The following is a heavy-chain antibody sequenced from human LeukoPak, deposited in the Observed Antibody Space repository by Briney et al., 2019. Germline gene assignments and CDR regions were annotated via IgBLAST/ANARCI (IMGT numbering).Heavy chain of an antibody. V-gene: IGHV3-53*01. CDR1: GFTVSSNY. J-gene: IGHJ4*02. CDR2: IYSGGST. D-gene: IGHD3-16*01. CDR3: LGDTFDY. Sequence: GGSLRLSCAASGFTVSSNYMSWVRQAPGKGLEWVSVIYSGGSTYYADSVKGRFTISRDISKNTLYLQMNSLRGEDTAVYYCLGDTFDYWGQGTPVTVSS.